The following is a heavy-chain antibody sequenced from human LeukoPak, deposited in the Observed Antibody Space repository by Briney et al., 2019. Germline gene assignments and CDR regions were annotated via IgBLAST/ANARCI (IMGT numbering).Heavy chain of an antibody. D-gene: IGHD6-6*01. V-gene: IGHV4-4*07. CDR2: IYTSGST. CDR3: ATEYRTIQDDAFDI. CDR1: GGSISSYY. J-gene: IGHJ3*02. Sequence: SETLSLTCTVSGGSISSYYWSWIRQPAGKGLEWIGRIYTSGSTNYNPSLKSRVTMSVGTSKNQFSLKLSSVTAADTAVYYCATEYRTIQDDAFDIWGQGTMVTVSS.